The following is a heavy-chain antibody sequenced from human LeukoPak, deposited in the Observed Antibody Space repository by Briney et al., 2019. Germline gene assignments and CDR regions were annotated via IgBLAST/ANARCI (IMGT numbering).Heavy chain of an antibody. CDR2: ISTTGGYT. Sequence: PGGSLRLSCVGSGFSFSTYDMGWVRQTPGKGLEWVSAISTTGGYTEDADSVKGRFTISRDNSKNTLYLQMNSLRAEDTAVYYCAKDSTRYFDWLYYWGQGTLVTVSS. CDR3: AKDSTRYFDWLYY. J-gene: IGHJ4*02. V-gene: IGHV3-23*01. CDR1: GFSFSTYD. D-gene: IGHD3-9*01.